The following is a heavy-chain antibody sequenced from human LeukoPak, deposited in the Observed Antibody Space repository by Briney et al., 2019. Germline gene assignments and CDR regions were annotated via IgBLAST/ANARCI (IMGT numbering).Heavy chain of an antibody. CDR1: GGSISSYY. CDR2: IYTSGST. J-gene: IGHJ6*03. D-gene: IGHD3-22*01. CDR3: ARVGDSSGGAYYYYMDV. V-gene: IGHV4-4*07. Sequence: SETPSLTCTVSGGSISSYYWSWIRQPAGKGLEWIGRIYTSGSTNYNPSLKSRVTMSVDTSKNQFSLKLSSVTAADTAVYYCARVGDSSGGAYYYYMDVWGKGTTVTVSS.